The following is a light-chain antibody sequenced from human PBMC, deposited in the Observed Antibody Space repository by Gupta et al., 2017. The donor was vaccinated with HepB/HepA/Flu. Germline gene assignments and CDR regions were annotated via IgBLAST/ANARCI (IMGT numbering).Light chain of an antibody. J-gene: IGKJ4*01. CDR2: GAF. Sequence: EIVLTQSPATLSVSPGERATLSCRASQSLSSNLAWYQQKPGQAPRLLIYGAFTRATGIPARFSGSESGTEFTLTISSLQSEDFAVYYCQQYNNWPPLTFGGGTKVEIK. CDR1: QSLSSN. V-gene: IGKV3-15*01. CDR3: QQYNNWPPLT.